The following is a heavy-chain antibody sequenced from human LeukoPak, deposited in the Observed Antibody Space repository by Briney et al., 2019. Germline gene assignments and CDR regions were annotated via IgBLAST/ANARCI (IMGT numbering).Heavy chain of an antibody. CDR3: AKESYGMSSGWGSYDSTRFFDY. Sequence: PGGSLRLSCAASGFTFSSYAMSWVRQAPGKGLEWVSAISGSGGSTYYAYSVKGRFTIHRDNSKITLYLQMNSLRAEDTAVYYCAKESYGMSSGWGSYDSTRFFDYWGQGTLVTVSS. D-gene: IGHD3-16*01. CDR2: ISGSGGST. V-gene: IGHV3-23*01. CDR1: GFTFSSYA. J-gene: IGHJ4*02.